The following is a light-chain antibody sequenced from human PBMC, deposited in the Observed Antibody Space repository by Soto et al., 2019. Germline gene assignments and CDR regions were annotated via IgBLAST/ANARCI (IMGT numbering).Light chain of an antibody. CDR1: QSISSTS. CDR3: QKYNSAPLT. J-gene: IGKJ4*01. CDR2: AAS. Sequence: TQSPGTLSLSLGERATLSCRASQSISSTSLAWYQQKPGKIPNLLIYAASTLQAGVPSRFSGSGSGTDFTLTISSLQPEDVAAYYCQKYNSAPLTFGGGTKVEIK. V-gene: IGKV1-27*01.